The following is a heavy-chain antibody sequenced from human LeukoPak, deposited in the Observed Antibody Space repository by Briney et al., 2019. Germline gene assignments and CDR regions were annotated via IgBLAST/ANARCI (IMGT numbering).Heavy chain of an antibody. CDR3: AKGYDYVWGELQDASDI. Sequence: GGSLRLSCAASGFTFSHYWMTWVRQAPGKGLEWVANIKKDGSERDYVDSVKGRFTISRDNSKNTLYLQMNSLRAEDTAVYYCAKGYDYVWGELQDASDIWGQGTMVTVSS. V-gene: IGHV3-7*01. CDR1: GFTFSHYW. J-gene: IGHJ3*02. CDR2: IKKDGSER. D-gene: IGHD3-16*01.